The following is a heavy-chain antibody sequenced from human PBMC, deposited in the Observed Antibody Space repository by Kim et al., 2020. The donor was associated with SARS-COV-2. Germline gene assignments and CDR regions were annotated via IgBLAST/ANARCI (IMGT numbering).Heavy chain of an antibody. D-gene: IGHD6-6*01. CDR3: ARGGRIAARHGWFDP. J-gene: IGHJ5*02. V-gene: IGHV4-34*01. Sequence: PPLKSRVTISVDTSKNQFSLKLSSVTAADTAVYYCARGGRIAARHGWFDPWGQGTLVTVSS.